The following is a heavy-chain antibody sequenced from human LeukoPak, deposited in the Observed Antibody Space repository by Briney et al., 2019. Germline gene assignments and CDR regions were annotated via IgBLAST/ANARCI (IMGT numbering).Heavy chain of an antibody. Sequence: SETLSLSCAVSGGSICSGSCYCGWIRQPPGQGLEWIGTIYYSGSTYYNPSLKSRVTISVDTSKNQFSLKLISVTAADTSVYYCARHEAAGGTIFTCDLRTITHCGQGTLVTVST. CDR2: IYYSGST. CDR3: ARHEAAGGTIFTCDLRTITH. D-gene: IGHD6-13*01. V-gene: IGHV4-39*01. J-gene: IGHJ4*02. CDR1: GGSICSGSCY.